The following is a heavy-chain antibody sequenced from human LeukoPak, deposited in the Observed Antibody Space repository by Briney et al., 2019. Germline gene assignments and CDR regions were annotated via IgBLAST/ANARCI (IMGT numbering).Heavy chain of an antibody. Sequence: PGGSLRLSCAASGFTLDDYAMHWVRHAPGKGLEWVSGISWNSGTIVYADSVKGRFTISRDNAKNSLYLQMNSLRAEDTALYFCAKDGTFRLGAFDIWGQGTMVTVSS. CDR1: GFTLDDYA. J-gene: IGHJ3*02. CDR2: ISWNSGTI. CDR3: AKDGTFRLGAFDI. V-gene: IGHV3-9*01. D-gene: IGHD3-16*01.